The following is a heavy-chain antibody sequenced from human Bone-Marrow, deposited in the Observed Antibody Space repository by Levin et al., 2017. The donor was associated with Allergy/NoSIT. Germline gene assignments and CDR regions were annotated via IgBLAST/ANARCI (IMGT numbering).Heavy chain of an antibody. V-gene: IGHV4-30-4*01. CDR1: CGSISSGNYY. CDR3: ATGSGSYKIYFAY. D-gene: IGHD3-10*01. CDR2: IYYSGST. Sequence: SQTLSLTCTVSCGSISSGNYYWSWIRQTPGKGLEWIGYIYYSGSTYYNPSLKSRLTISVDTPKNHFSLNLTSVTTADTAVYYCATGSGSYKIYFAYWGQGTLVTVSS. J-gene: IGHJ4*02.